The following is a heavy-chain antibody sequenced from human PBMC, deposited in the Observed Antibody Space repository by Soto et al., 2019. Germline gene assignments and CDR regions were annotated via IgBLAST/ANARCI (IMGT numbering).Heavy chain of an antibody. D-gene: IGHD6-13*01. J-gene: IGHJ5*02. CDR1: GFTFSTYT. Sequence: QVHLVESGGGVVQPGRSLRLSCAASGFTFSTYTMHWVRQAPGKGLEWVAVISYDGSNKYYADSVKGRFTISRDNSKKMLYLQMNSLRAEDTAVYYCARRDSSSWSNNWFDPWGQGTLVNVSS. V-gene: IGHV3-30-3*01. CDR2: ISYDGSNK. CDR3: ARRDSSSWSNNWFDP.